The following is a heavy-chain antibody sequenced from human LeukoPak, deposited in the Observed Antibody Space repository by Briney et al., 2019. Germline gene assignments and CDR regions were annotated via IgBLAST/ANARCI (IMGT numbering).Heavy chain of an antibody. CDR2: ISYSGST. V-gene: IGHV4-39*01. D-gene: IGHD1-26*01. J-gene: IGHJ4*02. Sequence: PSETLSLTCTASGDSFSRRSSYWGWLRQPPGKGLEWIGSISYSGSTYYNPSLKSRVTISVDTSKNQFSLKLSSVTAADTAVYYCARLLFRWELDYWGQGTLVTVSS. CDR1: GDSFSRRSSY. CDR3: ARLLFRWELDY.